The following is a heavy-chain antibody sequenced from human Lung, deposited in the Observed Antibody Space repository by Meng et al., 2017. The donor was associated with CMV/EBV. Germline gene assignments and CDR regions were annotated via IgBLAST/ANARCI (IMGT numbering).Heavy chain of an antibody. CDR1: GFTFDDHA. D-gene: IGHD4-17*01. CDR3: VRDRNYGVYLGSDY. CDR2: ISWNSGNM. J-gene: IGHJ4*02. V-gene: IGHV3-9*01. Sequence: SLKISCVASGFTFDDHAMHWVRQAPGKGLEWVSGISWNSGNMGYADSVKGRFTISRDNAKNPLYLQMDNLGTEDTALYYCVRDRNYGVYLGSDYWGQG.